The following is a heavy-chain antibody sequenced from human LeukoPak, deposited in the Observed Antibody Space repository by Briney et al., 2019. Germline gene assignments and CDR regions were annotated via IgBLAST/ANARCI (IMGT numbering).Heavy chain of an antibody. CDR2: ISNSGSTI. D-gene: IGHD3-22*01. CDR1: GFTFSSYE. V-gene: IGHV3-48*03. Sequence: PGGSLRLSCAASGFTFSSYEMYWVRQAPGKGLEWVSYISNSGSTIYYADSVKGRFTISRDNAKNSLYLQMDSLRAEDTAVYYCARDGVSYYYDGSGGYYCDCWGQVTLVTVSS. J-gene: IGHJ4*02. CDR3: ARDGVSYYYDGSGGYYCDC.